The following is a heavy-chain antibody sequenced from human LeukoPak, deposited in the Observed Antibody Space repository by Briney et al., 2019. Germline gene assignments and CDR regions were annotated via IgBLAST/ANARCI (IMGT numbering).Heavy chain of an antibody. CDR3: ARDASDSSRWYRGWFDP. D-gene: IGHD6-13*01. CDR2: IKQDESEK. J-gene: IGHJ5*02. V-gene: IGHV3-7*05. CDR1: GFTFSTYW. Sequence: PGGSLRLSCAASGFTFSTYWMNWVRQAPGKGLEWVANIKQDESEKYYVDSVKGRFTISRDNAKNSLYLQMNSLRAEDTAVYYCARDASDSSRWYRGWFDPWGQGTLVTVSS.